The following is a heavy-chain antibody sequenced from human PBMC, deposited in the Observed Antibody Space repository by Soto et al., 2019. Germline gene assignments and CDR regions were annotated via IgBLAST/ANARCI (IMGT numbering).Heavy chain of an antibody. CDR3: ASGWGVIMYGMDV. CDR1: GGSISSYY. CDR2: IYYSGST. J-gene: IGHJ6*02. V-gene: IGHV4-59*01. Sequence: PSETLSLTCTVPGGSISSYYWSWIRQPPGKGLEWIGYIYYSGSTNYNPSLKSRVTISVDTSKNQFSLKLSSVTAAYTAVYYCASGWGVIMYGMDVWGQGTTVTVSS. D-gene: IGHD3-10*01.